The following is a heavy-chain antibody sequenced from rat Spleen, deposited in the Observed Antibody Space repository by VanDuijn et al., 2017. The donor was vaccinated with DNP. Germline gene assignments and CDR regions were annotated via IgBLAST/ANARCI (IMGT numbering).Heavy chain of an antibody. V-gene: IGHV5-7*01. Sequence: EVQLVESGGGLVQPGGSLKLSCAASGFTFSDFYMAWVRQAPTKGLEWVAYISYDGGGTYNGDSVKGRFTISRDNSKNTLYLQIDGLRSEDIATYYCARRSYYYSGDVDYWGQGVMVTVSS. D-gene: IGHD1-1*01. CDR3: ARRSYYYSGDVDY. J-gene: IGHJ2*01. CDR1: GFTFSDFY. CDR2: ISYDGGGT.